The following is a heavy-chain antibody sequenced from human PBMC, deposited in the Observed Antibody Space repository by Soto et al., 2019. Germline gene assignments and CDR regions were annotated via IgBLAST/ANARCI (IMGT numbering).Heavy chain of an antibody. V-gene: IGHV3-23*01. CDR3: AKVGEILAAYYGGCAYLDY. CDR1: GFTFSSYA. D-gene: IGHD3-9*01. CDR2: ISSSGGGT. J-gene: IGHJ4*02. Sequence: EVQLLESGGGLVQPGGSLRLSCAASGFTFSSYAVSWVRQAPGKGLEWVSTISSSGGGTYYADSVKGRFTIPRDNTKNTLYRQMNSVRAEDTAVFDCAKVGEILAAYYGGCAYLDYGGRGTGVVFSS.